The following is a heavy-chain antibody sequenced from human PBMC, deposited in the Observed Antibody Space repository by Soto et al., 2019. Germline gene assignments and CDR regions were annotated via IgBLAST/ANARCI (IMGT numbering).Heavy chain of an antibody. CDR1: GGSISSYY. CDR3: ARELDGIDV. CDR2: IYYSGST. J-gene: IGHJ6*02. V-gene: IGHV4-59*01. Sequence: SETLSLTCTVSGGSISSYYGSWIRQPPGKGLEWIGYIYYSGSTNYNPSLKSRVTISVDTSKNQFSLKLSSVTAADTAIYYCARELDGIDVWGQGTTVTVS.